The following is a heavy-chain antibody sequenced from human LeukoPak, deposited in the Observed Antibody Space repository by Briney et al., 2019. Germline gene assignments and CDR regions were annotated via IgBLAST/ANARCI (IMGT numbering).Heavy chain of an antibody. CDR3: ARDRGVRGVFVGYYYYGMDV. Sequence: PGGSLRLSCAASGFTFSSYGMHWVRQAPGKGLEWVAVIWYDGSNKYYADSVKGRFTISRDNSKNTLYLRMNSLRAEDTAVYYCARDRGVRGVFVGYYYYGMDVWGQGTTVTVSS. D-gene: IGHD3-10*01. CDR1: GFTFSSYG. CDR2: IWYDGSNK. J-gene: IGHJ6*02. V-gene: IGHV3-33*01.